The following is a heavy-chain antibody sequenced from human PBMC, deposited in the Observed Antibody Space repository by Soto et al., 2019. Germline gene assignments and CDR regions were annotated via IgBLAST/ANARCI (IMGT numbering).Heavy chain of an antibody. CDR2: ISAYNGNT. J-gene: IGHJ5*02. CDR1: GYTFTSYG. V-gene: IGHV1-18*01. D-gene: IGHD3-3*01. CDR3: ARDPYYDFWSGPNWFDP. Sequence: ASVKVSCKASGYTFTSYGISWLRQAPGQGLEWMGWISAYNGNTNYAQKLQGRVTMTTDTSTSTAYMELRSLRSDDTAVYYCARDPYYDFWSGPNWFDPWXQGTLVTVSS.